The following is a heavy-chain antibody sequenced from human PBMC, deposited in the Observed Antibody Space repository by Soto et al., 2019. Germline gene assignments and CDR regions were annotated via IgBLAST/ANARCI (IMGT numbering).Heavy chain of an antibody. CDR2: IYYSGST. CDR1: GGSISSSRCH. D-gene: IGHD3-10*01. V-gene: IGHV4-61*05. CDR3: ARTGVLLWFGESGLGMDV. Sequence: SSETLSLTCTVSGGSISSSRCHWGWIRQPPGKGLEWIGYIYYSGSTNYNPSLKSRVTISVDTSKNQFSLKLSSVTAADTAVYYCARTGVLLWFGESGLGMDVWGQGTTVTVSS. J-gene: IGHJ6*02.